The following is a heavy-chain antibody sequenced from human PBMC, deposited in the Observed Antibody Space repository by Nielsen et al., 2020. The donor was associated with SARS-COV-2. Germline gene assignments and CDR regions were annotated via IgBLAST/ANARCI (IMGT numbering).Heavy chain of an antibody. D-gene: IGHD3-22*01. CDR2: FDPEDGET. Sequence: ASVKVSCKVSGYTLTELSMHWVRQAPGKGFEWMGGFDPEDGETISAQNFQGRVTMTEDTSTDTAYMELSSLRSEDTAVYYCTTNVAYYYDTSGHVYNYWGQGTLVTVSS. J-gene: IGHJ4*02. CDR1: GYTLTELS. V-gene: IGHV1-24*01. CDR3: TTNVAYYYDTSGHVYNY.